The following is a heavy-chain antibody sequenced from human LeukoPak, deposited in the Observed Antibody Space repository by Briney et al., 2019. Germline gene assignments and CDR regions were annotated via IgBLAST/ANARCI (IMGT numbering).Heavy chain of an antibody. CDR1: GFTFSSYA. V-gene: IGHV3-23*01. D-gene: IGHD2-2*02. CDR2: ISGSGGST. J-gene: IGHJ6*02. Sequence: GGSLRLSCAASGFTFSSYAMSWVRQAPGKGLEWVSAISGSGGSTYYADSVKGRFTISRDNSKNTLYLQMNSLRAEDTAVYYCAKKCSSTSCYTPRVAVAATGSPRPAGMDVWGQGTTVTVSS. CDR3: AKKCSSTSCYTPRVAVAATGSPRPAGMDV.